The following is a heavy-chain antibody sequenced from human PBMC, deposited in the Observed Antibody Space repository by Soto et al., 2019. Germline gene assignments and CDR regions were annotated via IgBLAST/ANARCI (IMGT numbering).Heavy chain of an antibody. CDR1: GYTFTSYG. CDR3: ARIFAAIYYFDS. J-gene: IGHJ4*02. D-gene: IGHD3-3*01. CDR2: ISTYNGNT. V-gene: IGHV1-18*01. Sequence: QVQLVQSGAEVKKPGASVKVSCKASGYTFTSYGISWVRQAPGHGLEWMGWISTYNGNTNYAQDLQGRITMTTDTSTRTAYMELRSLTSDDTAVYYCARIFAAIYYFDSWGQGTRVTVSS.